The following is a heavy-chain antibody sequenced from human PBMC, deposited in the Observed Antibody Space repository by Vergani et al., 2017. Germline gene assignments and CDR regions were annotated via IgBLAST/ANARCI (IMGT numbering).Heavy chain of an antibody. CDR3: ASPRQIDIYGMDV. Sequence: QVQLVQSGAEVKKPGASVKVSCKASGYTFTSYYMHWVRQAPGQGLEWMGGIIPIFGTANYAQKFQGRVTITADESTSTAYMELSSLRSEDTAVYYCASPRQIDIYGMDVWGQGTTVTVSS. CDR2: IIPIFGTA. J-gene: IGHJ6*02. V-gene: IGHV1-69*01. CDR1: GYTFTSYY.